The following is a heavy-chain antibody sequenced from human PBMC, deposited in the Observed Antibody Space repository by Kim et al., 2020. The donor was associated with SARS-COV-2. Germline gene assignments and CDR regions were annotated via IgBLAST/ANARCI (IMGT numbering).Heavy chain of an antibody. CDR3: ARGQIICSSISCPRSYYMDV. V-gene: IGHV4-34*01. CDR1: GGPFSGFY. Sequence: SETLSLNCAVYGGPFSGFYWSWIRQSPGKGLEWIGEISHSGTTNYNPSLKSRVTISVDTSRNQFSLKLSSVTAADTAVYYCARGQIICSSISCPRSYYMDVWGKGTTVTVSS. J-gene: IGHJ6*03. CDR2: ISHSGTT. D-gene: IGHD2-2*01.